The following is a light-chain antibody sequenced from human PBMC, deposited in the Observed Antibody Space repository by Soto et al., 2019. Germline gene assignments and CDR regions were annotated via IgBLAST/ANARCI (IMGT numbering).Light chain of an antibody. V-gene: IGKV3-20*01. CDR1: QSVSTNY. CDR3: QHYGASSWT. Sequence: EVVVTQSPGILSLYPGDRATLSCRTSQSVSTNYLAWYQQQKPGQAPRLLIYDATRRAPGVPDRFSGSGSGTDFTLAISGLEPEDFVMYYCQHYGASSWTFGQGTKVDIK. J-gene: IGKJ1*01. CDR2: DAT.